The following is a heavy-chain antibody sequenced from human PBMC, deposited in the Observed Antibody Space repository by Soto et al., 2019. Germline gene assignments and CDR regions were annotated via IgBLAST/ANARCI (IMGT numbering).Heavy chain of an antibody. CDR2: IYYSGST. V-gene: IGHV4-59*01. J-gene: IGHJ4*02. CDR1: GGSISSYY. Sequence: SETLSLTCTVSGGSISSYYWSWIRQPPGKGLEWIGYIYYSGSTNYNPSLKSRVTISVDTSKNQFSLKLSSVTAADTAVYYCAGSFYGSGSYYNSPFDYWGQGTLVTVSS. D-gene: IGHD3-10*01. CDR3: AGSFYGSGSYYNSPFDY.